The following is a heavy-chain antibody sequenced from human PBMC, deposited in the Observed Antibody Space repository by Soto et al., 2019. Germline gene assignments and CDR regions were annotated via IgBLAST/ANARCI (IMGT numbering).Heavy chain of an antibody. CDR2: MNPNSGNT. V-gene: IGHV1-8*01. Sequence: QVQLVQSGAEVKKPGASVKVSCKASGYTFTSYDINWVRQATGQGLEWMGWMNPNSGNTGSGQKCQGRVSMLRNTSISTAYMVLRSLRSDDPAVYYCAREGVRGMDGWGQGNTVTVSS. CDR3: AREGVRGMDG. D-gene: IGHD3-16*01. CDR1: GYTFTSYD. J-gene: IGHJ6*02.